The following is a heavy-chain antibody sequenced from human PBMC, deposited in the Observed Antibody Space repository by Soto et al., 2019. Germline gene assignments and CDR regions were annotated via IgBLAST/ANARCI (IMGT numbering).Heavy chain of an antibody. J-gene: IGHJ3*02. CDR2: IKQDGSEK. Sequence: GGSLRLSCAASGFTFSSYWMSWVRQAPGKGLEWVANIKQDGSEKYYVDSVKGRFTISRDNAKNSLYLQMNSLRAEDTAVYYCARVCLYCDDAFDIWGQGTMVTVSS. CDR1: GFTFSSYW. CDR3: ARVCLYCDDAFDI. V-gene: IGHV3-7*01. D-gene: IGHD3-16*01.